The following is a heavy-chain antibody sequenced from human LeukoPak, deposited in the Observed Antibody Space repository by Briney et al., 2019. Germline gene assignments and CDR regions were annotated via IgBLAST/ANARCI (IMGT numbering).Heavy chain of an antibody. CDR1: GFTFSSYG. J-gene: IGHJ4*02. Sequence: GGSLRLSCAASGFTFSSYGMHWVRQAPGKGLEWVAFIRYDGSNKYYADSVKGRFTISRDNSKNTLYLQMNSLRAEDTAVYYCAKELGSGYCSSTSCYREDYWGQGTLVTVSS. V-gene: IGHV3-30*02. CDR2: IRYDGSNK. CDR3: AKELGSGYCSSTSCYREDY. D-gene: IGHD2-2*02.